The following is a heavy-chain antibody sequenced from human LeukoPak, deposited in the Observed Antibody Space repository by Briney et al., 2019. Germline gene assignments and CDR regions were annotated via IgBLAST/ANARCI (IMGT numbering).Heavy chain of an antibody. CDR1: GGSISSGGYY. J-gene: IGHJ4*02. D-gene: IGHD1-1*01. V-gene: IGHV4-31*03. CDR3: ASGDNDPLFDY. CDR2: IYYSGST. Sequence: PSQTLSLTCTVSGGSISSGGYYWSWIRQHPGKGLEWIGSIYYSGSTNYNPSLQGRGTISLDTSRNQFSLKLSSVTAADTAVYYCASGDNDPLFDYWGQGTLVTVSS.